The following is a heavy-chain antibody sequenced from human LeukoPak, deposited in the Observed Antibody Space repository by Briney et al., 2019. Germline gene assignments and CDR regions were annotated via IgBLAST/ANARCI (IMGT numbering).Heavy chain of an antibody. Sequence: GGSLRLSCAASGFTFSSYAMHWVRQAPGKGLEWVAFIRYDGSNKYYADSVKGRFTISRDNSKNTLYLQMNSLRAEDTAVYYCAKDHITMIVVLTTDYYFDYWGQGTLVTVSS. D-gene: IGHD3-22*01. CDR2: IRYDGSNK. J-gene: IGHJ4*02. V-gene: IGHV3-30*02. CDR3: AKDHITMIVVLTTDYYFDY. CDR1: GFTFSSYA.